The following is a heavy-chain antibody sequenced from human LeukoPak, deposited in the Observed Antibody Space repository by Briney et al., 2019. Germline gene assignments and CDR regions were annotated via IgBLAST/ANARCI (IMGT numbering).Heavy chain of an antibody. J-gene: IGHJ4*02. V-gene: IGHV5-51*01. CDR1: GYSFTSYW. CDR3: ASGIAAAGIFDY. CDR2: IYPGDSDT. D-gene: IGHD6-13*01. Sequence: VSLKISCKGSGYSFTSYWVGWVREVPGKGLEWMGIIYPGDSDTRYSPSFQGQVTISADKSISTAYLQWSSLKASDTAMYYCASGIAAAGIFDYWGQGTLVTVSS.